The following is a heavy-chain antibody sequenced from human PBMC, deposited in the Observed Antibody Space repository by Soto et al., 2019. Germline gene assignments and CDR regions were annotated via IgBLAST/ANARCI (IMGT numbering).Heavy chain of an antibody. CDR1: GGSVSSPDYY. V-gene: IGHV4-61*08. CDR3: ARDRAWASDKYGMDV. D-gene: IGHD6-6*01. Sequence: PSETLSLTCTVSGGSVSSPDYYGIWIRQPPGKGLDWIAYVYYSGIANYDPSLKSRVTISVDRSKNQFSLKLKSVTAADTAVYYCARDRAWASDKYGMDVWGQGTTVTVSS. J-gene: IGHJ6*02. CDR2: VYYSGIA.